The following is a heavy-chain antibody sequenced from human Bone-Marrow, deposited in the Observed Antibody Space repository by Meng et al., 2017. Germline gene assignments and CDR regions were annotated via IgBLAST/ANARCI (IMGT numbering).Heavy chain of an antibody. V-gene: IGHV3-23*01. CDR3: ARDSSGSYPSEFDY. CDR1: GFTFRNYA. D-gene: IGHD1-26*01. J-gene: IGHJ4*02. Sequence: EVQLLVSGGGLVQPGGSLRLSCAASGFTFRNYAMSWVRQAPKKGLEWVSAISGSGGETYYADAVKGRFTISRDNSKDTVYLQMNSLRVEDTAVYYCARDSSGSYPSEFDYWGQGTLVTASS. CDR2: ISGSGGET.